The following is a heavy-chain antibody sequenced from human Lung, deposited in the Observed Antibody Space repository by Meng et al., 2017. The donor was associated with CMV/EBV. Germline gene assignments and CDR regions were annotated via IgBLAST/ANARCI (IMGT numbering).Heavy chain of an antibody. CDR3: ARASYGSGSPLGESWFDP. Sequence: QVPRTESGPGLVKPYQTLALTCTVSGGSISSGGYYWSWIRQHPGKGLEWIGYIHSSGSTYYNPSLRSRLTISVDTSKNQFSLKLSSVTAADTAVYYCARASYGSGSPLGESWFDPWGQGTLVTVSS. CDR1: GGSISSGGYY. V-gene: IGHV4-31*03. D-gene: IGHD3-10*01. J-gene: IGHJ5*02. CDR2: IHSSGST.